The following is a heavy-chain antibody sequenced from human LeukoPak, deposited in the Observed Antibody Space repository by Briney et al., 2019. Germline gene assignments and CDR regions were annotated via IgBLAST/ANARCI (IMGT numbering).Heavy chain of an antibody. Sequence: SVKVSCKASGGTFSSYAISWVRQAPGQGLEWMGGIIPIFGTANYAQKFQGRVTITADESTSAAYMELSSLRSEDTAVYYCASQYYDYVWGSYRLYYFDYWGQGTLVTVSS. CDR1: GGTFSSYA. CDR3: ASQYYDYVWGSYRLYYFDY. V-gene: IGHV1-69*13. J-gene: IGHJ4*02. CDR2: IIPIFGTA. D-gene: IGHD3-16*02.